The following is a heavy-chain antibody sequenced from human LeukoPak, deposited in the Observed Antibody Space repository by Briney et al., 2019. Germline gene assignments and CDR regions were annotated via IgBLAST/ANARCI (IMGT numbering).Heavy chain of an antibody. V-gene: IGHV3-21*06. J-gene: IGHJ4*02. CDR1: GFTFSSYT. D-gene: IGHD4/OR15-4a*01. CDR3: ARGAMVITRAFDY. Sequence: PGGSLRLSCAASGFTFSSYTLNWLRQAPGKGLEWVSSMSRSGDYIYYADSVKGRFTISRDNAKNSLYLQMDSLRVKDTAVYYCARGAMVITRAFDYWGQGTLVTVSS. CDR2: MSRSGDYI.